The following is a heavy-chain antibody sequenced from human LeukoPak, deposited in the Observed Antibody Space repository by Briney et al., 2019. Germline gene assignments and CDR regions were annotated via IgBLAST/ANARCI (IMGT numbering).Heavy chain of an antibody. Sequence: GGTLRLSCAASGFTFINYGMNWVRQAPGKGLEWVSSITSSNNYIYYGDSVKGRFTISRDDAKNSLFLQMNSLRAEDTATYYCARGEFGDYYYFYMDVWGKGTTVTVSS. CDR3: ARGEFGDYYYFYMDV. CDR1: GFTFINYG. D-gene: IGHD2/OR15-2a*01. CDR2: ITSSNNYI. J-gene: IGHJ6*03. V-gene: IGHV3-21*01.